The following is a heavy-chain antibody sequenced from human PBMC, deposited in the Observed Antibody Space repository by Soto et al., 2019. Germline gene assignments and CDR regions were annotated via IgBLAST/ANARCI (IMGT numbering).Heavy chain of an antibody. D-gene: IGHD3-16*01. J-gene: IGHJ4*01. CDR3: ARDRVVWGSGLTYFDF. CDR1: GFTFGDSG. CDR2: VWFDESSH. Sequence: QVQLVESGGGVVQPGRSLRLSCAASGFTFGDSGMHWVRQAPGKGLEWVAVVWFDESSHYYADSVKGRFTISRDNSQNTLYLQMNSLRVEDTAVYFCARDRVVWGSGLTYFDFWGQGTLVTVSS. V-gene: IGHV3-33*01.